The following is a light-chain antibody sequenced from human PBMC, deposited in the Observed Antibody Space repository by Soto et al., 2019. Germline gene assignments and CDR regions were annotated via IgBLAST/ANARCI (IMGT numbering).Light chain of an antibody. J-gene: IGKJ1*01. Sequence: IMLTQSPGTLSLSPGEGATLSCRASQSVSRSYLAWYQQKPGQAPRLLIYGASSRATGIPDRFSGSGSGTDFTLTITSLQPEDFATYYCQQSYNTPRTFGQGTKV. CDR2: GAS. CDR3: QQSYNTPRT. CDR1: QSVSRSY. V-gene: IGKV3-20*01.